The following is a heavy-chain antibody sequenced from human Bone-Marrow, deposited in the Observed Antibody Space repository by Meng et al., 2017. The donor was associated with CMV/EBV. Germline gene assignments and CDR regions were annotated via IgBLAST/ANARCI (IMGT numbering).Heavy chain of an antibody. Sequence: GESLKISCAASGFTVSSNYLTWIRQAPGKGLEWVSVFFSGGDRNYADSVKGRFTISRDNSKNTLFLQMNSLRTEDTAVYYCARDSPDHYDSSGYSNDYWGQGIRVTVSS. J-gene: IGHJ4*02. V-gene: IGHV3-66*02. CDR2: FFSGGDR. D-gene: IGHD3-22*01. CDR1: GFTVSSNY. CDR3: ARDSPDHYDSSGYSNDY.